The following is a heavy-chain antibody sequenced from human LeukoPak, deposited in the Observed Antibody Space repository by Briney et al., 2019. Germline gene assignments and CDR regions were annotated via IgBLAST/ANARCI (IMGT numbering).Heavy chain of an antibody. V-gene: IGHV1-2*06. CDR3: ARVQSEYYYDSSGYYY. CDR1: GYTFTGYY. Sequence: EASVKVSCKASGYTFTGYYMHWVRQAPGQGLEWMGRINPNSGGTNYAQKFQGRVTMTRDTSISTAYMELSRLRSDDTAVYYCARVQSEYYYDSSGYYYWGQGTLVTVSS. CDR2: INPNSGGT. D-gene: IGHD3-22*01. J-gene: IGHJ4*02.